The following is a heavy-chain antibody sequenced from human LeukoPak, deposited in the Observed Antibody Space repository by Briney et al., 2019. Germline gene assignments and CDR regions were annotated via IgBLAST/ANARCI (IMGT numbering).Heavy chain of an antibody. CDR1: GFTFSSYP. Sequence: GGSLRLSCAASGFTFSSYPMHWVRQAPGKGLVWVSRVSPDGSSTSYADSVKGRFTISRDNAKNTLYLQMNSLRAEDTAVYYCARATIFGVISPYWFDPWGLGTLVTVSS. CDR3: ARATIFGVISPYWFDP. J-gene: IGHJ5*02. D-gene: IGHD3-3*01. CDR2: VSPDGSST. V-gene: IGHV3-74*01.